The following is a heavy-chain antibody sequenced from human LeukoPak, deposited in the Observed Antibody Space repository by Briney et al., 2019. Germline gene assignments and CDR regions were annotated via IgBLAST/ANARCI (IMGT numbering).Heavy chain of an antibody. J-gene: IGHJ6*02. D-gene: IGHD3-3*01. Sequence: SETLSLTCAVYGGSFSGYYWSWIRQPPGKGLELIGEINHSGSTNYNPSLKSRVTISVDTSKNQFSLKLSSVTAADTAVYYCARADYDFWSGPFDNYYYYGMDVWGQGTTVTVSS. V-gene: IGHV4-34*01. CDR1: GGSFSGYY. CDR2: INHSGST. CDR3: ARADYDFWSGPFDNYYYYGMDV.